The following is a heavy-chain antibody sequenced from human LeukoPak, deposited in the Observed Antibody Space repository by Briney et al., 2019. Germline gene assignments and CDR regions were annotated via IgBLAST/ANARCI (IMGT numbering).Heavy chain of an antibody. CDR2: ISPNGDNI. Sequence: GGSLRLSCAAAGFPFSDRYMSWIRQAPGKGMEWVAYISPNGDNIHYADSVKGRFTISRDNAKNSLFLQVNSLRAGDTAVYYCVTESGWLFDFWGQGTLVTVSS. CDR1: GFPFSDRY. V-gene: IGHV3-11*04. CDR3: VTESGWLFDF. J-gene: IGHJ4*02. D-gene: IGHD6-19*01.